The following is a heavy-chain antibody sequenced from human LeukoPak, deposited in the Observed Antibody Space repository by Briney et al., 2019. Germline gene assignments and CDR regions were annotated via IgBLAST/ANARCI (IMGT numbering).Heavy chain of an antibody. J-gene: IGHJ5*02. CDR1: GGTFSSYA. CDR2: IIPIFGTA. D-gene: IGHD2-2*01. V-gene: IGHV1-69*05. CDR3: AREGGRGSTSPFDP. Sequence: GSSVKVSCKASGGTFSSYAISWVRQAPGQGLEWMGGIIPIFGTANYAQKFQGRVTITTDESTSTAYMELSSLRSEDTAVYYCAREGGRGSTSPFDPWGQGTLVTVSS.